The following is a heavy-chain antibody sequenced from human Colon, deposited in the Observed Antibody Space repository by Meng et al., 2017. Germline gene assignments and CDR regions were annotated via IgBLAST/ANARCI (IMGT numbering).Heavy chain of an antibody. V-gene: IGHV4-61*01. D-gene: IGHD2-15*01. CDR3: ARESYYCSGGSCYPGNWFDP. CDR2: IYYSGST. Sequence: GSLRLSCTVSGCSVSSGSYYWSWIRQPPGKGLEWFGYIYYSGSTNYNPSLKGRVTIAVDTSKNQFSLKLSSVTAADTAVYYCARESYYCSGGSCYPGNWFDPWGQGTLVTVSS. J-gene: IGHJ5*02. CDR1: GCSVSSGSYY.